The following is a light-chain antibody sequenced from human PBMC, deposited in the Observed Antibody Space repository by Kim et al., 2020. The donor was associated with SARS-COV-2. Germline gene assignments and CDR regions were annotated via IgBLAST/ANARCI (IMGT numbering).Light chain of an antibody. J-gene: IGLJ2*01. Sequence: VALGQTVRITFQGDSLRSYYATWYQKKPGQAPILVSYGKNNRPSGIPDRFSGSSSGNTASLTITGTQAGDEADYYCNSRDSNDNVVFGGGTKVTVL. CDR3: NSRDSNDNVV. CDR2: GKN. V-gene: IGLV3-19*01. CDR1: SLRSYY.